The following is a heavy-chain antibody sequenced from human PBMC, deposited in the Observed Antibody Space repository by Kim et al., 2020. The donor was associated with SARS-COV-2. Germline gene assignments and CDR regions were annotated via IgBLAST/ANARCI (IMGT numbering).Heavy chain of an antibody. D-gene: IGHD6-19*01. CDR2: INHSGST. J-gene: IGHJ5*02. Sequence: SETLSLTCAVYGGSFSGYYWSWIRQPPGKGLEWIGEINHSGSTNYNPSLKSRVTISVDTSKNQFSLKLSSVTAADTAVYYCARKFEYSSGWNESPWGQGT. CDR1: GGSFSGYY. V-gene: IGHV4-34*01. CDR3: ARKFEYSSGWNESP.